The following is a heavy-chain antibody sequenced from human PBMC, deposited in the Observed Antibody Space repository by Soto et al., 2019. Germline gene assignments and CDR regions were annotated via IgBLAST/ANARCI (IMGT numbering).Heavy chain of an antibody. V-gene: IGHV3-9*01. J-gene: IGHJ4*01. Sequence: GGSLRLSCAASGFTFDDYAMHWVRQAPGKGLEWVSGISWSSVIIGYADSVKGRFTISRDNAKNSLYLQMNSLRAEDTALYYCAKDRSDILTGYDYWGHGTLVTVSS. D-gene: IGHD3-9*01. CDR1: GFTFDDYA. CDR3: AKDRSDILTGYDY. CDR2: ISWSSVII.